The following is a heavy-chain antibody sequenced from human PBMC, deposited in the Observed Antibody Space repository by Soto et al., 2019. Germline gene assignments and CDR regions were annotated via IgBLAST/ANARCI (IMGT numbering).Heavy chain of an antibody. CDR2: ITSSGTTV. CDR3: ARGSSNWAYYFDF. V-gene: IGHV3-48*02. CDR1: GFTFSSYS. J-gene: IGHJ4*02. D-gene: IGHD6-13*01. Sequence: GGPLRLSCAASGFTFSSYSLNWLRQAPGKGLEWVSYITSSGTTVYYADSVRGRFTISRDNAKNSLYLQMNSLRDDDTAVYYCARGSSNWAYYFDFWGQGTLVTVSS.